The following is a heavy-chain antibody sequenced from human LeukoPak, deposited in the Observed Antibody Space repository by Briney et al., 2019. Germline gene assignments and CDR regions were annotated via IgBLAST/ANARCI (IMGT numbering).Heavy chain of an antibody. V-gene: IGHV3-21*01. CDR2: ISSSSSCI. CDR1: GFTFSSYS. J-gene: IGHJ6*03. D-gene: IGHD4-17*01. CDR3: ARRTTSSTYYMDV. Sequence: GGSLRLSCAASGFTFSSYSMNWVRQAPGKGLEWVSSISSSSSCIYYADSVKGRFTISRDNAKNSLYLQMNSLRAEDTAVYYCARRTTSSTYYMDVWGKGTTVTVSS.